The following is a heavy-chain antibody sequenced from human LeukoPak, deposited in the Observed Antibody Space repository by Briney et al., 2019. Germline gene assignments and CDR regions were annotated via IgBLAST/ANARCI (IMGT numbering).Heavy chain of an antibody. Sequence: KTSETLSLTCTVSGGSISSYYWSWIRQPPGKGLEWIGYIYYSGSTNYNPSLKSRVTISVDTSKNQFSLKLSSVTAADTAVYYCAREGDAGPDYWGQGTLVTVSS. D-gene: IGHD3-16*01. CDR3: AREGDAGPDY. CDR1: GGSISSYY. CDR2: IYYSGST. V-gene: IGHV4-59*12. J-gene: IGHJ4*02.